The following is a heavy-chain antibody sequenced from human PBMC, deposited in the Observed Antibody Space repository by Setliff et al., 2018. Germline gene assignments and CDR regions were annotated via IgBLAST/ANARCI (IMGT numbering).Heavy chain of an antibody. CDR1: GDSLSGDNYF. CDR2: IYYTGKI. CDR3: ARTSTYVLGSGSYWDRWFDP. D-gene: IGHD3-10*01. J-gene: IGHJ5*02. V-gene: IGHV4-31*02. Sequence: SETLSLTCTVSGDSLSGDNYFWSWIRHLPGKGLQWLGHIYYTGKIYYNPSLKSRLEMSVDTSKREFALRLGSVTAADTAVYYCARTSTYVLGSGSYWDRWFDPWSQGTLVTVSS.